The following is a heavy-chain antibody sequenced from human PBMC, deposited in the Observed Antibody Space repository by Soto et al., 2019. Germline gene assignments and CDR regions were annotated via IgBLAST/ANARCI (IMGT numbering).Heavy chain of an antibody. J-gene: IGHJ1*01. CDR1: GFTFDDYA. V-gene: IGHV3-9*01. CDR3: VKDESINWYSGHFRH. CDR2: INWNSGSI. D-gene: IGHD6-13*01. Sequence: GGSLRLSCAASGFTFDDYAMHRVLQVPGKGLEWVSGINWNSGSIGYGDSVKGRFAISRDNAKNSLHLQMNSLSAEDTAFYYCVKDESINWYSGHFRHWGQGTLVTVSS.